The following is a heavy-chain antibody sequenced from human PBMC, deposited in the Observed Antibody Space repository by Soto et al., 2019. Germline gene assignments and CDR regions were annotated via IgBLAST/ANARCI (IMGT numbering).Heavy chain of an antibody. CDR1: GFTFSSYA. CDR2: ISGSGGST. V-gene: IGHV3-23*01. Sequence: GGSMRLSCAASGFTFSSYAMSWVRQDPGKGLEWVSAISGSGGSTYYADSVKGRFTISRDNSKNTLYLQMNSLRAEDTAVYYCAKDLSQLRYFVWLALDALDIWGQGTTVTVS. CDR3: AKDLSQLRYFVWLALDALDI. D-gene: IGHD3-9*01. J-gene: IGHJ3*02.